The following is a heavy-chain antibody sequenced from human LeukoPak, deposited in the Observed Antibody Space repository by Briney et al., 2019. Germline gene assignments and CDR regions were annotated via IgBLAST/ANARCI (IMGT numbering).Heavy chain of an antibody. V-gene: IGHV1-69*04. Sequence: ASVKVSCKASGGTFSSYGISWVRQAPGQGLEWMERIIPILGIANYAQKFQGRVTITADKSTSTAYMELSSLRSEDTAVYYCAREESGSYYGNFPHYFDYWGQGTLVTVSS. J-gene: IGHJ4*02. CDR3: AREESGSYYGNFPHYFDY. CDR2: IIPILGIA. D-gene: IGHD1-26*01. CDR1: GGTFSSYG.